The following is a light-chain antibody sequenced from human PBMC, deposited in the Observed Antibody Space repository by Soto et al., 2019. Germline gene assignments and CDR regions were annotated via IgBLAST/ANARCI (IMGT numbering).Light chain of an antibody. CDR2: GAS. V-gene: IGKV3-15*01. CDR1: QSVSSD. CDR3: QQHNVWPT. Sequence: EIVMTQSPATLSVSPGERVTLSCRASQSVSSDLAWYQQKPGQAPRLLIYGASTRATGIPARVSGSGSATEFTLTISSLQSEDFALYYCQQHNVWPTCGQGTKVEIK. J-gene: IGKJ1*01.